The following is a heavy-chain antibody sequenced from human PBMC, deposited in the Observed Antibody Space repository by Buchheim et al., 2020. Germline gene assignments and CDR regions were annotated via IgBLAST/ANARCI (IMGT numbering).Heavy chain of an antibody. CDR1: GDSVSRNSAA. D-gene: IGHD1-7*01. CDR2: ASYRSKWSN. Sequence: QVQLQQSGPGLVKPSQTLSLTCAISGDSVSRNSAAWNGIRQSAWRGLEWRGRASYRSKWSNDYAVAVKSRINNKPDTYNKQFSLQLNSVTPEDTAMYYCARASGPTRGYYFDYWGQGT. CDR3: ARASGPTRGYYFDY. V-gene: IGHV6-1*01. J-gene: IGHJ4*02.